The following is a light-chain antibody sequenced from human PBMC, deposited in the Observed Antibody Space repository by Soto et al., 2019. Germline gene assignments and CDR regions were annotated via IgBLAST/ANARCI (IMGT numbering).Light chain of an antibody. CDR3: MQGTHWPIT. CDR2: KVS. V-gene: IGKV2-30*02. Sequence: DVVMTKSPLSLPVTLGQPASISCRSNQSLVHSDGIAYLSWFQQRPGRSPRRLIYKVSNRDSGVPARFSGSGSGTDFALKISRVEAEDVGVYYCMQGTHWPITFGQGTRL. CDR1: QSLVHSDGIAY. J-gene: IGKJ5*01.